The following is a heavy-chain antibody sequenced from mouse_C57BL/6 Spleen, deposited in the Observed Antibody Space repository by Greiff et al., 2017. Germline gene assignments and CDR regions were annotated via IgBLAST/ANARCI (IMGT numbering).Heavy chain of an antibody. D-gene: IGHD1-1*01. Sequence: VQLQQSGPELVKPGASVKISCKASGYAFSSSWMNWVKQRPGKGLEWIGRIYPGDGDTNYNGKFKGKATLTADKSSSTAYMQLSSLTSEDSAVYFCARVATGGAMDYWGQGTSVTVSS. CDR2: IYPGDGDT. V-gene: IGHV1-82*01. CDR1: GYAFSSSW. J-gene: IGHJ4*01. CDR3: ARVATGGAMDY.